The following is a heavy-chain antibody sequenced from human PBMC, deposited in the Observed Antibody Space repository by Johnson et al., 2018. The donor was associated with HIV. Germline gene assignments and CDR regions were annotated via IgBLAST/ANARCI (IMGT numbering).Heavy chain of an antibody. Sequence: EVQLVESGGGVERPGGSLRLSCVASGFTFDDYGMSWVRQPPGKGLEWVSGINWNGGSTDYADSVKGRFTISRDNAKNSLYLQMNSLRAEDTALYYCAREVEITMVQGVIIGDALDIWGQGTMVTVSS. V-gene: IGHV3-20*04. CDR3: AREVEITMVQGVIIGDALDI. CDR1: GFTFDDYG. D-gene: IGHD3-10*01. CDR2: INWNGGST. J-gene: IGHJ3*02.